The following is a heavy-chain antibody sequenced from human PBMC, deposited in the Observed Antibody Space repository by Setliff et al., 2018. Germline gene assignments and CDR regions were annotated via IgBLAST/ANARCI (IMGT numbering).Heavy chain of an antibody. CDR3: ARGGAGCAGSDCYSPDWYFDL. D-gene: IGHD2-21*02. V-gene: IGHV4-4*08. CDR2: IHSSGRS. Sequence: SETLSLTCTVSDVSISGYYWSWIRQPPGKGLEWIGYIHSSGRSNYNPSLNSQFTISVDTSKNQFSLKFHSVTAADTAVYYCARGGAGCAGSDCYSPDWYFDLWGRGTLVTVSS. CDR1: DVSISGYY. J-gene: IGHJ2*01.